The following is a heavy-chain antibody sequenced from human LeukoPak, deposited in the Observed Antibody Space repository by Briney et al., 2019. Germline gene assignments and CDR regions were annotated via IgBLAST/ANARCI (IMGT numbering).Heavy chain of an antibody. Sequence: GGSLRLSCAASGFTFSSSWMTWVRQAPGKGLEWVAVIRPDGSEAAYVDSVIGRFTISRDNAKNSLFLQMISLRVEDTAVYYCTRDRAYKTFDYWGRGALVTVSS. J-gene: IGHJ4*02. D-gene: IGHD3-16*01. CDR1: GFTFSSSW. CDR2: IRPDGSEA. CDR3: TRDRAYKTFDY. V-gene: IGHV3-7*04.